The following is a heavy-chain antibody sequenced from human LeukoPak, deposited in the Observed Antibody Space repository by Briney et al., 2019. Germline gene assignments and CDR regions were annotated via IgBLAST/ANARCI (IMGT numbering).Heavy chain of an antibody. J-gene: IGHJ4*02. CDR2: INGDGGNT. CDR3: GRWIHDQSNYLDY. CDR1: GFTFDDYA. V-gene: IGHV3-43*02. D-gene: IGHD5-24*01. Sequence: PGGSLRLSCAASGFTFDDYAMHWVRQAPGKGLEWVSLINGDGGNTYYADSVQGRFTISRDNSKNSLFLQMNSLRVEDTAVYYCGRWIHDQSNYLDYWGQGTLVTVSS.